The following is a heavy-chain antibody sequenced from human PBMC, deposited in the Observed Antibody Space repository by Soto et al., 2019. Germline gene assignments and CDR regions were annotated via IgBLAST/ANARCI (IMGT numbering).Heavy chain of an antibody. CDR1: GFTFSIYA. CDR3: AMSAGYGGAFDV. D-gene: IGHD5-12*01. CDR2: ITNNGDTT. J-gene: IGHJ3*01. V-gene: IGHV3-23*04. Sequence: EKQLVESGGALAQPGGSLRLSCVGSGFTFSIYALTWVRQAPGKGLEWVSLITNNGDTTFFGDSVKGRFSISRDNSKNTLYLQLEHLRAEDTAVYYCAMSAGYGGAFDVWCQGTMVAVSS.